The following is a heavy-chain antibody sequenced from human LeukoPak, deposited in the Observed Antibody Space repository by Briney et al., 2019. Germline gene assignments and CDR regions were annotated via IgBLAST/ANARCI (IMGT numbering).Heavy chain of an antibody. J-gene: IGHJ3*02. CDR2: IKADNGAT. V-gene: IGHV1-2*02. CDR1: GYTFTGHY. Sequence: ASVKVSCKTSGYTFTGHYMHWVRQAPGQGLEFPGWIKADNGATKYTQKFQGRVTLTRDTSISTAYMQMSELTSDDTAVYYCARELQYTREGYAFDMWGQGTMVTVSS. D-gene: IGHD5-24*01. CDR3: ARELQYTREGYAFDM.